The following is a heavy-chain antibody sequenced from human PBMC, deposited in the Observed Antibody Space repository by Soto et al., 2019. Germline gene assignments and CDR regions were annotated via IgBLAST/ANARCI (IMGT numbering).Heavy chain of an antibody. Sequence: SETLSLTCTVSGNSISTGAYYWSWLRQHPVKGLEWIGHIFYSGNTHYSPSLESRVTISVDTSKNQFSIKLTSVTVADTAVYYCAREGRSAAPQAGFDLWGQGTLVTVSS. CDR2: IFYSGNT. D-gene: IGHD3-10*01. CDR3: AREGRSAAPQAGFDL. J-gene: IGHJ4*02. V-gene: IGHV4-31*03. CDR1: GNSISTGAYY.